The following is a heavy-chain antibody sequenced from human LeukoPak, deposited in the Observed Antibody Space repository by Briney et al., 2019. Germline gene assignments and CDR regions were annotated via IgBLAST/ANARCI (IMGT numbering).Heavy chain of an antibody. CDR1: GVRVSSKSAA. Sequence: SQTLSLTCAISGVRVSSKSAAWNWIRQSPSRGLQWLGRTYYRSKWYNEYAVSLKGRITINPDTSKNQFSLQLNSVAPEDTAVYYCARTTGHFDYWGQGTLVTVSS. CDR2: TYYRSKWYN. V-gene: IGHV6-1*01. J-gene: IGHJ4*02. D-gene: IGHD2-8*02. CDR3: ARTTGHFDY.